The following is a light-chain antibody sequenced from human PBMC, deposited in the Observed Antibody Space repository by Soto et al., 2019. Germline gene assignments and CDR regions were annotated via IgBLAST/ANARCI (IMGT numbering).Light chain of an antibody. V-gene: IGLV1-44*01. J-gene: IGLJ1*01. CDR3: TTWDDSLKGV. Sequence: QSVLTQPPSASGTPGQRVTISCSGSTSNIGSHTVNWYQHVPGTAPKLLITTNNQRPSGVPDRFSGFKSGSSASLVISGLQSEDEADYYCTTWDDSLKGVFGTGTNVTVL. CDR2: TNN. CDR1: TSNIGSHT.